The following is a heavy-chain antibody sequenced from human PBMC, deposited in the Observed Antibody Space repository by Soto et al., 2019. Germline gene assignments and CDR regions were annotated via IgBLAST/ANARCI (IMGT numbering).Heavy chain of an antibody. CDR3: ARDAVPGYGDYHLDY. CDR1: GGTFSSYS. J-gene: IGHJ4*02. CDR2: IIPICGTA. V-gene: IGHV1-69*12. Sequence: QVQLVQSGAEVKKPGSSVKVSCKASGGTFSSYSISWVRQAPGQGLEWMGGIIPICGTANYAQKFQGRVTITADESTSTAYMELSSLRSEDTAVYYCARDAVPGYGDYHLDYWGQGTLVTVSS. D-gene: IGHD4-17*01.